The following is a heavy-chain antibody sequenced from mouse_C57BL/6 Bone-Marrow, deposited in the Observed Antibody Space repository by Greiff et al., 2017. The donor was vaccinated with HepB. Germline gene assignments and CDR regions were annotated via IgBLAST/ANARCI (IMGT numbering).Heavy chain of an antibody. V-gene: IGHV3-6*01. CDR1: GYSITSGYY. Sequence: EVKLQESGPGLVKPSQSLSLTCSVTGYSITSGYYWNWIRQFPGNKLEWMGYISYDGSNNYNPSLKNRTSITRDTSTNQFFLKLNSVTTEDTATYYCAREGYGSYYFDYWGQGTTLTVSS. J-gene: IGHJ2*01. CDR2: ISYDGSN. D-gene: IGHD1-1*01. CDR3: AREGYGSYYFDY.